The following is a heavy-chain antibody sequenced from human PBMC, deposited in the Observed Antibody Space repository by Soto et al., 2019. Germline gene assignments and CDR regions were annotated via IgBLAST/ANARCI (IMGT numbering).Heavy chain of an antibody. CDR1: GGTFSSYT. V-gene: IGHV1-69*02. CDR3: ARVRGGPGYYYYMDV. Sequence: SVKVSCKASGGTFSSYTISWVRQAPGQGLEWMGRIIPILGIANYAQKFQGRVTITADKSTSTAYMELSSLRSEDTAVYYCARVRGGPGYYYYMDVWGKGTTVTVSS. CDR2: IIPILGIA. J-gene: IGHJ6*03.